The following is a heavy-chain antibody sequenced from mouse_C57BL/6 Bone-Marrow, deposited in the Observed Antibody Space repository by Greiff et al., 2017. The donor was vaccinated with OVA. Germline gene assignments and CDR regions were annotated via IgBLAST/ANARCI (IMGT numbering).Heavy chain of an antibody. CDR3: AREGSPYGSSSAWFAY. CDR2: IDPSDSYT. V-gene: IGHV1-50*01. D-gene: IGHD1-1*01. Sequence: QVQLKQPGAELVKPGASVKLSCKASGYTFTSYWMQWVKQRPGQGLEWIGEIDPSDSYTNYNQKFKGKATLTVDTSSSTAYMQLSSLTSEDSAVYYCAREGSPYGSSSAWFAYWGQGTLVTVSA. CDR1: GYTFTSYW. J-gene: IGHJ3*01.